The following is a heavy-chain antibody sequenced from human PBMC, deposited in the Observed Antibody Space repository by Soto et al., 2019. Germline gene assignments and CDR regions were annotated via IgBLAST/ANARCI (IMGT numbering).Heavy chain of an antibody. Sequence: ASVKVSCKAPGYTFTSYGISWVRQAPGQGLEWMGWISAYNGNTNYAQKLQGRVTMTTDTSTSTAYMELRSLRSDDTAVYYCARQNVEYYDFWSGYTNYYYYGMDVWGQGTTVTVSS. J-gene: IGHJ6*02. V-gene: IGHV1-18*01. CDR2: ISAYNGNT. CDR3: ARQNVEYYDFWSGYTNYYYYGMDV. D-gene: IGHD3-3*01. CDR1: GYTFTSYG.